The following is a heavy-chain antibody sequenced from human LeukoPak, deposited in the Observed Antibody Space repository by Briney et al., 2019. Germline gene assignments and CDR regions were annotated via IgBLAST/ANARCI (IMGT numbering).Heavy chain of an antibody. CDR1: GGSISTDY. J-gene: IGHJ4*02. CDR3: ARSFSDRYYFEL. D-gene: IGHD1-14*01. V-gene: IGHV4-59*08. CDR2: VSFGGGT. Sequence: SETLSLTCTVSGGSISTDYWSWIRQPPGKGLDWIGYVSFGGGTNYNPSLKSRVITSADTSKNQFSLFLTSVTAADTAMYYCARSFSDRYYFELWGQGALVTVSS.